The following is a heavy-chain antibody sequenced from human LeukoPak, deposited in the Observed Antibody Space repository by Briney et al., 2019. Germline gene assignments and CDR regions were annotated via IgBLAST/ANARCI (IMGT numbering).Heavy chain of an antibody. CDR1: GFTFSSYG. CDR3: AKDHRIQLWLVYDAFDI. Sequence: GRSLRLSCAASGFTFSSYGMHWVRQAPGKGLEWVAVISYDGSNKYYADSVKGRFTISRDNSKNTLYLQMNSLRAEDTAVYYCAKDHRIQLWLVYDAFDIWGQGTMVTVPS. V-gene: IGHV3-30*18. CDR2: ISYDGSNK. J-gene: IGHJ3*02. D-gene: IGHD5-18*01.